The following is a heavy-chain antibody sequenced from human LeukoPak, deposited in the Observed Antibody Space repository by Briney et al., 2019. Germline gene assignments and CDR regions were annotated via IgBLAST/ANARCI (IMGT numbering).Heavy chain of an antibody. CDR3: ARDPSSGEDL. J-gene: IGHJ4*02. D-gene: IGHD3-10*01. CDR1: GGSISSSDW. V-gene: IGHV4-4*02. Sequence: SETLSLTCAVSGGSISSSDWWSWVRQPPGRGLEWIGYIWRSDHTNYNPSLKSRVTMSLDKSKNQFSLKLTSVTAADTAVYYCARDPSSGEDLWGQGTLVTVSS. CDR2: IWRSDHT.